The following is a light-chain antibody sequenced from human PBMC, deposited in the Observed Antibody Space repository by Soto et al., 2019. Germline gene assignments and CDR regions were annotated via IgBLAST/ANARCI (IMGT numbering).Light chain of an antibody. J-gene: IGKJ5*01. CDR1: QSVSSSS. Sequence: EIVLTQFPDTLSLSPGERATLSCRASQSVSSSSLAWYQQKRGQAPRLLIYDASNRATGIPARFSGSGSGTDFTLTISSLEPEDFAVYYCQQRSNWPPITFGQGTRLEIK. CDR3: QQRSNWPPIT. V-gene: IGKV3-11*01. CDR2: DAS.